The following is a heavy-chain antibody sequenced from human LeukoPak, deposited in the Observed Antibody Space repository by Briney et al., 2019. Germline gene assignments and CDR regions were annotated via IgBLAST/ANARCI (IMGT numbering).Heavy chain of an antibody. CDR3: ARGGYSYGPTTKLV. Sequence: GGSLRLSCAASGFTFSSYAMHWVRQAPGKGLEWVAVISYDGSNKYYADSVKGRFTISRDNSKNTLYLQMNSLRAEDTAVYYCARGGYSYGPTTKLVWGQGTLVTVSS. CDR1: GFTFSSYA. J-gene: IGHJ4*02. CDR2: ISYDGSNK. D-gene: IGHD5-18*01. V-gene: IGHV3-30*04.